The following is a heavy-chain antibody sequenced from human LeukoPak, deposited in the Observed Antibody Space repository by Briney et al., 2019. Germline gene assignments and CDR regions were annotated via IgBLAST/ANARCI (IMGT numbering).Heavy chain of an antibody. CDR3: ARVFWPWCSGGSCYRTGPDY. CDR2: INSDGSST. J-gene: IGHJ4*02. Sequence: QTGGSLRLSCAASGFTFSDYSMNWVRQAPGKGLVWVSRINSDGSSTSYADSVKGRFTISRDNAKNALYLQMNSLRAEDTAVYYCARVFWPWCSGGSCYRTGPDYWGQGTLVTVSS. D-gene: IGHD2-15*01. V-gene: IGHV3-74*01. CDR1: GFTFSDYS.